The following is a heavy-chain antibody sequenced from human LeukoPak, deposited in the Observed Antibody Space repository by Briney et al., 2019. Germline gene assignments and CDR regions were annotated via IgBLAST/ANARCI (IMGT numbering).Heavy chain of an antibody. CDR1: GGSISIYY. D-gene: IGHD3-3*01. Sequence: SETLSLTCTVCGGSISIYYWSWIRQPPGKGLEWIGYIYYSGSTNYNPSLKSRVTISVDTSKNQFSLKLSSVTAADTAVYYCARGAPYYDFWSGHLGYFDYWGQGTLVTVSS. CDR2: IYYSGST. CDR3: ARGAPYYDFWSGHLGYFDY. V-gene: IGHV4-59*01. J-gene: IGHJ4*02.